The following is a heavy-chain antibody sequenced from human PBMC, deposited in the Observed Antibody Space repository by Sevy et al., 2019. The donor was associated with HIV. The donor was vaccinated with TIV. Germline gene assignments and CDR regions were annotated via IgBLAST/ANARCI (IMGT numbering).Heavy chain of an antibody. J-gene: IGHJ5*02. CDR1: GGSISSGGYY. CDR3: ARGLGIAAAGTGWFDP. Sequence: SENLSLTCTVSGGSISSGGYYWSWIRQHPGKGLEWIGYIYYSGSTYYNPSLKSRVTISVDTSKNQFSLKLSSVTAADTAVYYCARGLGIAAAGTGWFDPWGQGTLVTVSS. CDR2: IYYSGST. V-gene: IGHV4-31*03. D-gene: IGHD6-13*01.